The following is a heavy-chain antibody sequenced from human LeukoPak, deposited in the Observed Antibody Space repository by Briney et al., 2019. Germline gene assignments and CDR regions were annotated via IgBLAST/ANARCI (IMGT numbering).Heavy chain of an antibody. CDR2: IWYDGSNK. D-gene: IGHD2-21*02. Sequence: GGSLRLSCAASGFTFSSYFMHWVRQAPGKGLEWMALIWYDGSNKYYADSVKGRFTISRDDSKNTLYLQMNSLRAEDTAVYYCARDLSCGGDPYCGMDVWGQGTTVTVSS. CDR1: GFTFSSYF. V-gene: IGHV3-33*01. J-gene: IGHJ6*02. CDR3: ARDLSCGGDPYCGMDV.